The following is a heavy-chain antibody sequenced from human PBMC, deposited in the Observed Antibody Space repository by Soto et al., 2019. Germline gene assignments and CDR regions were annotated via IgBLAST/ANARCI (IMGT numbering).Heavy chain of an antibody. CDR1: GFTFRSFT. Sequence: EVQLGESGEGLVKPGGSRRLSCEASGFTFRSFTMNWVRQAPGKGLGWVSTISSNSAYMNYTDALRGRFTISRDNAKNSLHLQMNSLRAEDTAVYYCTRDASRDSSARGWFDPWGPGTLVTVSS. J-gene: IGHJ5*02. CDR2: ISSNSAYM. D-gene: IGHD6-13*01. V-gene: IGHV3-21*02. CDR3: TRDASRDSSARGWFDP.